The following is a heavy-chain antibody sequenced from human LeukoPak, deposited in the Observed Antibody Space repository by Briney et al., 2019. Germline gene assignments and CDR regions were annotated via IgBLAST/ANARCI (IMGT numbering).Heavy chain of an antibody. CDR2: INHSGST. J-gene: IGHJ6*04. D-gene: IGHD3-10*01. V-gene: IGHV4-34*08. CDR1: GGTFSGYY. Sequence: SETVSLTCAVYGGTFSGYYWSWIRQPPGMGLEWLGDINHSGSTNYNPFLKSRVTISVDTSKNQFSLKLSSVTAADTAVYYCAKWGGSGSSYYYYYGMNVWGKGTTVTVSS. CDR3: AKWGGSGSSYYYYYGMNV.